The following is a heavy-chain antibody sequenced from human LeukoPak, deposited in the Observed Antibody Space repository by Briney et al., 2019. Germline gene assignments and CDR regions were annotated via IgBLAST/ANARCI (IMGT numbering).Heavy chain of an antibody. J-gene: IGHJ6*03. CDR2: ISSSGSTI. Sequence: GGSLRLSCAAYGFTFSDYYMSWIRQAPGKGLEWVSYISSSGSTIYYPDPVKGRFTISRANAKNSLYLQMNSLRAEDTAVYYCARVVNSGYEWEPYYYMDVWGKGTTVTVSS. CDR1: GFTFSDYY. CDR3: ARVVNSGYEWEPYYYMDV. D-gene: IGHD5-12*01. V-gene: IGHV3-11*04.